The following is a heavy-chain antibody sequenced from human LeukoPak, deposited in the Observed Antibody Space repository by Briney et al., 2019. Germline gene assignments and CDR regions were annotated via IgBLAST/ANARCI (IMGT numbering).Heavy chain of an antibody. J-gene: IGHJ4*02. D-gene: IGHD3-16*01. Sequence: ASVKVSCKASGYTSTGYYMHWVRQAPGQGLEWMGWINPNSGGTNYAQKFQGRVTMTRDTSISTAYMELSRLRSDDTAVYYCARPQQIGGVSDYWGQGTLVTVSS. V-gene: IGHV1-2*02. CDR3: ARPQQIGGVSDY. CDR2: INPNSGGT. CDR1: GYTSTGYY.